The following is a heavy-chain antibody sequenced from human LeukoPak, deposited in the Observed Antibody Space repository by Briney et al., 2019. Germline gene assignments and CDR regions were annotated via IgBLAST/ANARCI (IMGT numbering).Heavy chain of an antibody. CDR1: GGSISSGGYY. CDR3: AREWSYYENDGHNPDASAV. CDR2: IYYSGST. J-gene: IGHJ3*01. D-gene: IGHD3-22*01. V-gene: IGHV4-31*03. Sequence: SETLSLTCTVSGGSISSGGYYWSWIRQHPGKGLEWIGHIYYSGSTYSNPSLKSRVIISADTSKNQVSLKLSSVTAADTAVYYCAREWSYYENDGHNPDASAVWGQGTVVTVSS.